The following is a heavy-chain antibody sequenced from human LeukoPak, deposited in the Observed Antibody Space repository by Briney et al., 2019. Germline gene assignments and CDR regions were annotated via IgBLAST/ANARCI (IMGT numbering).Heavy chain of an antibody. V-gene: IGHV4-4*07. CDR3: ARSTQWLGEAWFDP. Sequence: PSETLSLTCNVSGDSFSSFYWSWIRQPAGKGLEFIGRMFPGGSTYYNPTLKSRVTMSVDTSKAQFSLRLSSVSAADTAVYYCARSTQWLGEAWFDPWGQGTRVTVSS. D-gene: IGHD6-19*01. J-gene: IGHJ5*02. CDR1: GDSFSSFY. CDR2: MFPGGST.